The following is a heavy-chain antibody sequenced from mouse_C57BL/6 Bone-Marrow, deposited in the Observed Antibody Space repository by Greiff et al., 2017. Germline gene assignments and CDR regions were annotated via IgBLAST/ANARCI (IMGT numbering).Heavy chain of an antibody. Sequence: QVQLQQPGAELVKPGASVKLSCKASGYTFTSYWMHWVKQRPGQGLEWIGMIHPNSGSTNYNEKFKSKATLTVDKSSSTAYMQLSSLTSEDSAVYYCAREKAYYSNWCAYWGQGTLVTVSA. CDR1: GYTFTSYW. CDR3: AREKAYYSNWCAY. V-gene: IGHV1-64*01. J-gene: IGHJ3*01. D-gene: IGHD2-5*01. CDR2: IHPNSGST.